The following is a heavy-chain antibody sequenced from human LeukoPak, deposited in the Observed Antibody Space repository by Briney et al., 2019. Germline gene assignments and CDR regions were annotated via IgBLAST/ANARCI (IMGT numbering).Heavy chain of an antibody. D-gene: IGHD3/OR15-3a*01. CDR3: ARDRGLSFQAQHTDAFDI. Sequence: GGSLRLSCAASGFTFSSYWMSWVRQAPGKGLEWVANVKQDGSEKYYVDSVRGRFTISRDNAKNSLYLQMSSLRAEDTAVYYCARDRGLSFQAQHTDAFDIWGQGTMVIVSS. CDR1: GFTFSSYW. CDR2: VKQDGSEK. J-gene: IGHJ3*02. V-gene: IGHV3-7*01.